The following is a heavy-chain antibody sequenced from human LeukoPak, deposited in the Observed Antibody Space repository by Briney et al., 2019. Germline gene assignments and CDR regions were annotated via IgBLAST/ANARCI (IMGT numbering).Heavy chain of an antibody. J-gene: IGHJ4*02. D-gene: IGHD5-12*01. CDR3: ARGATPRCDY. Sequence: GGSLRLSCAASGFTFSSYAMHWVRQAPGKGLEWVAVISYDGSNKYYADSVKGRFTISRDNSKNTLYLQMNSLRAEDTAVYYCARGATPRCDYWGQGTLVTVSS. V-gene: IGHV3-30-3*01. CDR2: ISYDGSNK. CDR1: GFTFSSYA.